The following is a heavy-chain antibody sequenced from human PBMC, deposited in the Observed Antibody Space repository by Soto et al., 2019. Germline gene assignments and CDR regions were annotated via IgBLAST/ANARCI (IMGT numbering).Heavy chain of an antibody. J-gene: IGHJ6*02. V-gene: IGHV3-30-3*01. D-gene: IGHD3-22*01. CDR2: ISYDGSNK. Sequence: VQLVESGGGLVQPGGSLRLSCAASGFTFSRYAIHWVRQAPGKGLDWVAVISYDGSNKHYADSVKGRFTISRDNSKNTVYLQIDGLRAEDTAMYYCARGYYDSSGYSYGMDVWGQGTTVTVSS. CDR1: GFTFSRYA. CDR3: ARGYYDSSGYSYGMDV.